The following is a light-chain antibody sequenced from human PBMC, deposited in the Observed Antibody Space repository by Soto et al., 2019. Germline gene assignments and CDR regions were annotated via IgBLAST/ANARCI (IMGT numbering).Light chain of an antibody. V-gene: IGKV3-11*01. Sequence: EIVLTQSPATLSLSPGERATLSCRASQSVSSYLAWYQQKPGQAPRLLIYDASNSATGIPSRFSGSGSGTDFTLTISRLEPEDVAVYYGQQRSNWLTFGGGTKVEIK. J-gene: IGKJ4*01. CDR2: DAS. CDR3: QQRSNWLT. CDR1: QSVSSY.